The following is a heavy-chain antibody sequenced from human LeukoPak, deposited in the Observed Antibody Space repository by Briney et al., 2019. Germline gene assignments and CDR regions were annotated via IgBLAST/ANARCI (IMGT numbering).Heavy chain of an antibody. CDR1: GGSISSYY. D-gene: IGHD6-13*01. CDR3: ASTLGYSSSWGQFDP. Sequence: SETLSLTCTVSGGSISSYYWSWIRQPPGKGLEWIGYIYYSGSTNYNPSLKSRVTISVDTSKNQFSLKLSSVTAADTAVYYCASTLGYSSSWGQFDPWGQGTLVTVSS. CDR2: IYYSGST. J-gene: IGHJ5*02. V-gene: IGHV4-59*01.